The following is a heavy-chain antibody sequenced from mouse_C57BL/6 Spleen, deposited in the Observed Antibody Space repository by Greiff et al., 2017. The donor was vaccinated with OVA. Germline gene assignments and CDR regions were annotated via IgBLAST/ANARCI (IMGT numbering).Heavy chain of an antibody. CDR1: GYTFTSYW. V-gene: IGHV1-50*01. Sequence: QVQLQQPGAELVKPGASVKLSCKASGYTFTSYWMQWVKQRPGQGLEWIGEIDPSASYTTYNQKFKGKATLTVDTSSSTAYMQLSSLTSEDSAVYYCARRGDLDYWGQGTTLTVSS. CDR2: IDPSASYT. J-gene: IGHJ2*01. CDR3: ARRGDLDY. D-gene: IGHD3-3*01.